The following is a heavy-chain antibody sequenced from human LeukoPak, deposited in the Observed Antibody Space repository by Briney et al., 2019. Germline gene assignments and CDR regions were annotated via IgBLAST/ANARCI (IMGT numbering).Heavy chain of an antibody. CDR2: IYSGGST. CDR1: GFTFSSYA. V-gene: IGHV3-53*01. Sequence: GGSLRLSCAASGFTFSSYAMSWVRQAPGKGLEWVSVIYSGGSTYYADSVKGRFTISRDNSKNTLYLQMNSLRAEDTAVYYCASVGRGYWGQGTLVTVSS. J-gene: IGHJ4*02. D-gene: IGHD1-26*01. CDR3: ASVGRGY.